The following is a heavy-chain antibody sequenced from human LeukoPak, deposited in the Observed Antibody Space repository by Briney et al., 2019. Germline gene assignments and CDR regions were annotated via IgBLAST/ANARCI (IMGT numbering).Heavy chain of an antibody. J-gene: IGHJ4*02. D-gene: IGHD6-13*01. CDR3: ARLRRYSSSWYPYYFDY. V-gene: IGHV4-59*12. Sequence: SETLSLTCTVSGGSISTYYWSWIRQPPGKGLEWIGYIYYSGSTTYNPSLKSRVTISVDTSKNQFSLKLSSVTAADTAVYYCARLRRYSSSWYPYYFDYWGQGTLVTVSS. CDR1: GGSISTYY. CDR2: IYYSGST.